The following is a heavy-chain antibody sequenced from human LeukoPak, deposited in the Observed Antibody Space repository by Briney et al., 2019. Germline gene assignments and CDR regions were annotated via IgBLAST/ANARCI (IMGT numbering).Heavy chain of an antibody. V-gene: IGHV4-61*08. J-gene: IGHJ5*02. CDR2: IYNGVNT. CDR3: ARSRAFNSGAFDP. Sequence: SETLSLTCTVSGASVSSAGYWSWIRQPPGKGVEWIAHIYNGVNTNYNPSLKSRVTISVDTSKNQFSLRLNSVTAADTAVYYCARSRAFNSGAFDPWGQGSLVTVSS. CDR1: GASVSSAGY. D-gene: IGHD1-26*01.